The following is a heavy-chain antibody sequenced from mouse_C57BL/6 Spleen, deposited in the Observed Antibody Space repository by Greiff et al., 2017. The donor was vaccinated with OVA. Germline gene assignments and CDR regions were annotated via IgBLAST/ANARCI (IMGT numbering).Heavy chain of an antibody. CDR2: IYPSDSEN. D-gene: IGHD2-4*01. Sequence: VQLQQPGAELVRPGSSVKLSCKASGYTFTSYWMDWVKQRPGQGLEWIGNIYPSDSENHYNQKFKDKAPLTVDKSSSPAYMQLSSLTSEDSAVYYCARGEVYYDYDERAWFAYWGQGTLVTVSA. CDR3: ARGEVYYDYDERAWFAY. CDR1: GYTFTSYW. V-gene: IGHV1-61*01. J-gene: IGHJ3*01.